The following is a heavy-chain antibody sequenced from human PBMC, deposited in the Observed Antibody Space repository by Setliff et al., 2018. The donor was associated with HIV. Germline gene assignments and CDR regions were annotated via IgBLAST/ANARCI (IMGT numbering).Heavy chain of an antibody. CDR1: GYTFNNYY. V-gene: IGHV1-46*02. D-gene: IGHD3-22*01. J-gene: IGHJ4*02. Sequence: GASVKVSCKASGYTFNNYYIHWVRQAPGQGLEWMAMMNPSGGKTTYGHKFQGRVTVTRDTSTRTVYLDLGRLASDDTAIYYCARDLYDTSGFLDYWGQGTLVTVSS. CDR3: ARDLYDTSGFLDY. CDR2: MNPSGGKT.